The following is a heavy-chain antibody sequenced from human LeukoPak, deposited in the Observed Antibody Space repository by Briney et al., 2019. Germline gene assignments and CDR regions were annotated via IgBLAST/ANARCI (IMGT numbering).Heavy chain of an antibody. V-gene: IGHV3-64*01. CDR2: ISGNGVTT. Sequence: QSGGSLRLSCAASAFSFSGDYIHWVRQAPGKGLEYVSAISGNGVTTHYTNSVKGRFTISRDNSKNTVYLQMGSLSTEDTAVYYCARDTNREQDIWGQGTLVTVSS. J-gene: IGHJ4*02. D-gene: IGHD3-3*01. CDR3: ARDTNREQDI. CDR1: AFSFSGDY.